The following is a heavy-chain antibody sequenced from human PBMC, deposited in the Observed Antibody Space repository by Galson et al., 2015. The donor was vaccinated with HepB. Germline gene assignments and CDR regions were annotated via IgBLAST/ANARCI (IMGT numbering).Heavy chain of an antibody. V-gene: IGHV1-69*13. Sequence: SVKVSCKASGGTFSNYAISWVRQAPGQGLEWMGGFMPIFGAANYAQKFQGRVTITADESTSTAYMAPSSLGSEDTAVYYCARGIPPRPDFSYYYYYMDVWGKGTTVTVSS. CDR1: GGTFSNYA. CDR3: ARGIPPRPDFSYYYYYMDV. D-gene: IGHD6-6*01. CDR2: FMPIFGAA. J-gene: IGHJ6*03.